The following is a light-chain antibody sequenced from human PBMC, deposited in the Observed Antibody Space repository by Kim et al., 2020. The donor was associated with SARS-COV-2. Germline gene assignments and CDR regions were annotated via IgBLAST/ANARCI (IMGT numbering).Light chain of an antibody. V-gene: IGKV1-12*01. CDR1: QGSVTW. CDR2: AAS. Sequence: VSVVERVNITCRASQGSVTWLAWYQHKHGKAPNLLIYAASILQSGVPSRFSGSGSGTDFTLPISSLQPEDCATYFCQQADSFPLTFVGGTKGDIK. J-gene: IGKJ4*01. CDR3: QQADSFPLT.